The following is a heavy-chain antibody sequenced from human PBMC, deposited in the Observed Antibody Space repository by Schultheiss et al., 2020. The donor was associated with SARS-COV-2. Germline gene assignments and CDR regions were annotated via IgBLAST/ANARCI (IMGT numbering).Heavy chain of an antibody. CDR2: ISSSGSTI. CDR3: ARGPTPVGYGGNSRISYFDY. CDR1: GFTFSDYY. V-gene: IGHV3-11*01. J-gene: IGHJ4*02. Sequence: GESLKISCAASGFTFSDYYMSWIRQAPGKGLEWVSYISSSGSTIYYADSVKGRFTISRDNAKNSLYLQMNSLRAEDTAVYYCARGPTPVGYGGNSRISYFDYWGQGTLVTVSS. D-gene: IGHD4-23*01.